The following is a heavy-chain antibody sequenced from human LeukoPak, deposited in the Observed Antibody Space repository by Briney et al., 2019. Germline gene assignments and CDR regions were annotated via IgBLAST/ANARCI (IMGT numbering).Heavy chain of an antibody. Sequence: GGSLRLSCVASGFTFSSWAMSWVRQAPGKGLEWVSAISGSGGRPYYADSVKGRFTIFRDNSKNTLYLQMNSLRAEDTAVYYCARHPEPGYCSSTSCHESYFDYWGQGTLVTVSS. J-gene: IGHJ4*02. V-gene: IGHV3-23*01. CDR2: ISGSGGRP. CDR3: ARHPEPGYCSSTSCHESYFDY. D-gene: IGHD2-2*01. CDR1: GFTFSSWA.